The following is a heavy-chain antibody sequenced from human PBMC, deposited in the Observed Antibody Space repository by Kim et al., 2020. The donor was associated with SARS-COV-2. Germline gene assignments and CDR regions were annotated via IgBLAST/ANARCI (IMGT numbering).Heavy chain of an antibody. Sequence: SRVTISVDTSKNQFSLKLSSVTAADTAVYYCARSGKQLAYSGSYYHWFDPWGQGTLVTVSS. V-gene: IGHV4-31*02. CDR3: ARSGKQLAYSGSYYHWFDP. D-gene: IGHD1-26*01. J-gene: IGHJ5*02.